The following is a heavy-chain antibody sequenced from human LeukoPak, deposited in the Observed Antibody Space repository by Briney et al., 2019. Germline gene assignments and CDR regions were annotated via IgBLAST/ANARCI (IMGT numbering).Heavy chain of an antibody. J-gene: IGHJ4*02. CDR3: ARDGDYCTNGVCSRGADY. CDR1: GFTFSSYA. Sequence: GSLRLSCAASGFTFSSYAMHWVRQAPGKGLEYVSAISSNGGSTYYANSVKGRFTISRDNSKNTLYLQMGSLRAEDMAVYYCARDGDYCTNGVCSRGADYWGQGTLVTVSS. V-gene: IGHV3-64*01. D-gene: IGHD2-8*01. CDR2: ISSNGGST.